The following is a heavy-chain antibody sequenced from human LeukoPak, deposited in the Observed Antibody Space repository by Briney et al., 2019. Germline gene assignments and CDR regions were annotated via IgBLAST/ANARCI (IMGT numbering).Heavy chain of an antibody. V-gene: IGHV1-2*02. J-gene: IGHJ4*02. CDR3: ARDPGEMATIEDY. D-gene: IGHD5-24*01. CDR2: INPNSGGT. CDR1: GYTFTGYY. Sequence: ASVKVSCKASGYTFTGYYMHWVRQAPGQGLEWMGWINPNSGGTNYAQKFQGRVTMTRDTSISTAYMELSRLRSDDTAVYYCARDPGEMATIEDYWGQGTLVTVSS.